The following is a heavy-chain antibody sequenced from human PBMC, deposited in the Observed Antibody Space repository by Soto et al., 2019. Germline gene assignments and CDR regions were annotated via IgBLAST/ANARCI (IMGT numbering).Heavy chain of an antibody. V-gene: IGHV3-7*01. J-gene: IGHJ4*02. CDR2: IKQDGSEK. D-gene: IGHD3-16*02. CDR3: ARDDYIWGSYRQFFDY. CDR1: GVIFNNYW. Sequence: GGSLRLSCVASGVIFNNYWMSWVRQAPGKGLEGVANIKQDGSEKYYVDSVKGRFTISRDNAKNSLYLQMNSLRAEDTAVYYCARDDYIWGSYRQFFDYWGQGTLVTVSS.